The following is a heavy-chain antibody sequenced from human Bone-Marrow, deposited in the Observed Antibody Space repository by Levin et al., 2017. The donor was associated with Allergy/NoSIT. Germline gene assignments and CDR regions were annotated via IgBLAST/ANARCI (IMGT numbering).Heavy chain of an antibody. V-gene: IGHV4-61*02. CDR3: AREEGFDSRTYYHYFDQ. Sequence: SETLSLTCSVSGGSITSGASYWTWIRQPAGKGLEWIGRVYTSGSTNYNPSLKSRLTISLDTSKNQFSLKLSSATAADTAVYYCAREEGFDSRTYYHYFDQWGQGILVTVSS. CDR1: GGSITSGASY. CDR2: VYTSGST. D-gene: IGHD3-10*01. J-gene: IGHJ4*02.